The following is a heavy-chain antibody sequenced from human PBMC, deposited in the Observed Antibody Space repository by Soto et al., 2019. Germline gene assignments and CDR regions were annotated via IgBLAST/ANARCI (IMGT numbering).Heavy chain of an antibody. D-gene: IGHD5-12*01. V-gene: IGHV1-69*01. J-gene: IGHJ4*02. CDR1: GGTFSSYA. CDR3: ARVKWGGGFDENFDY. Sequence: QVQLVQSGAEVKKPGSSVKVSCKASGGTFSSYAISWVRQAPGQGLEWMGGIITIFGTANYAQKFQGRVTITADESTSTAYMDLSSLRSEDTAVYYCARVKWGGGFDENFDYWGQGTLVTVSS. CDR2: IITIFGTA.